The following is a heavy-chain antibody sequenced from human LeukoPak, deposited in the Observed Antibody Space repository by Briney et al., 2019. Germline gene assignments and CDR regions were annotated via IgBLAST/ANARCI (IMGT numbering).Heavy chain of an antibody. V-gene: IGHV4-30-4*01. Sequence: PSETLSLTCTVSGGSISSGDYYWSWIRQPPGKGPEWIGYIYYSGSTYYNPSLKSRVTISVDTSKNQFSLKLSSVTAADTAVYYRARLYGSGSWYFDYWGQGALFTVSS. D-gene: IGHD3-10*01. CDR2: IYYSGST. CDR3: ARLYGSGSWYFDY. CDR1: GGSISSGDYY. J-gene: IGHJ4*02.